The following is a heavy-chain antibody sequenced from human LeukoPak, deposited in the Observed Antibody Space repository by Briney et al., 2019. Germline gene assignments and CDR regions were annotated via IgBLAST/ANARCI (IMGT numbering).Heavy chain of an antibody. CDR1: GFTFSRYE. J-gene: IGHJ4*02. V-gene: IGHV3-48*03. CDR2: ITSTGNTK. CDR3: ARDLTGRAYSGYDSPYFDY. Sequence: GGSLRLSCVASGFTFSRYEMNWVRQAPGKGLEWISYITSTGNTKYYADSVKGRFTISRDNAKNSLFLHMNSLRAEDTAVYYCARDLTGRAYSGYDSPYFDYWGQGTLVTVSS. D-gene: IGHD5-12*01.